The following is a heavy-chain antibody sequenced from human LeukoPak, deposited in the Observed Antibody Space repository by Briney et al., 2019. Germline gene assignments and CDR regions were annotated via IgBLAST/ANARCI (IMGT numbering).Heavy chain of an antibody. CDR3: ARNTKGYSYGYWFDY. D-gene: IGHD5-18*01. V-gene: IGHV1-69*13. Sequence: SVKVSCKASGGTFSSYAISWVRQAPGQGLEWMGGIIPIFGTANYAQKFQGRVTITADESTSTAYMELSSLRSEDTAVYYCARNTKGYSYGYWFDYWGQGTLVTVSS. CDR1: GGTFSSYA. J-gene: IGHJ4*02. CDR2: IIPIFGTA.